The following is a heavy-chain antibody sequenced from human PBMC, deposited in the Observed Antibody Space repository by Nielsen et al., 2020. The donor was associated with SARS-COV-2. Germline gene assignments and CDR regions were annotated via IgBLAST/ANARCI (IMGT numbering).Heavy chain of an antibody. CDR2: IGSRTNSYAT. CDR3: ASSGGEMATITRLIDY. Sequence: GGSLRLSCAASGFTFSGSIIHWVRQASGKGLEWLGRIGSRTNSYATTYAASLKGRFTISRDDSKNTAYLQMNSLKTEDTAVYYCASSGGEMATITRLIDYWGQGTLVTVSS. D-gene: IGHD5-24*01. V-gene: IGHV3-73*01. J-gene: IGHJ4*02. CDR1: GFTFSGSI.